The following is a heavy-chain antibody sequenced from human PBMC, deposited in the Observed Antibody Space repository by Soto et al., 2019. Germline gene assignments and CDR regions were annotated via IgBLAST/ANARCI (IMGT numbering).Heavy chain of an antibody. J-gene: IGHJ4*02. Sequence: SVKVSCKASGGTFSSYAISWVRQAPGQGLEWMGVIIPIFGTTNYAQKFQGRVTITADESASTVYMELSSLKSEDTAVYYCATPDTAGGGYWGQVSMATFSS. CDR2: IIPIFGTT. V-gene: IGHV1-69*13. CDR1: GGTFSSYA. D-gene: IGHD5-18*01. CDR3: ATPDTAGGGY.